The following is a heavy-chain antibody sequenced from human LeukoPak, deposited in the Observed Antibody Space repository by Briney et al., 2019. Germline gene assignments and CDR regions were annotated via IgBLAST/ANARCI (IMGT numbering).Heavy chain of an antibody. V-gene: IGHV4-30-2*01. D-gene: IGHD3-9*01. CDR1: GGSISSGGYS. J-gene: IGHJ4*02. CDR3: ARVRHYDILTGYYVTYFAF. Sequence: PSQTLSLTCAVSGGSISSGGYSWSWIRQPPGKGLEWIGCIYHSGSTYYNPSLKSRVTISVDRSKNQFSLKLSSVTAADTAVYYCARVRHYDILTGYYVTYFAFWGQGTLVTVSS. CDR2: IYHSGST.